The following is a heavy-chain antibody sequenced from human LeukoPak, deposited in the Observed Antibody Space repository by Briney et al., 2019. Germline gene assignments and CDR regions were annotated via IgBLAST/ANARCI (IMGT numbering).Heavy chain of an antibody. Sequence: SETLSLTCAVYGGSFSGYYWSWIRKPPGKGLEWIGEINHSGSTNYNPSLKSRVTISVDTSKNQFSLKLSSVTAADTAVYYCARASSGSDYWGQGTLVTVSS. CDR1: GGSFSGYY. J-gene: IGHJ4*02. V-gene: IGHV4-34*01. CDR3: ARASSGSDY. CDR2: INHSGST. D-gene: IGHD6-19*01.